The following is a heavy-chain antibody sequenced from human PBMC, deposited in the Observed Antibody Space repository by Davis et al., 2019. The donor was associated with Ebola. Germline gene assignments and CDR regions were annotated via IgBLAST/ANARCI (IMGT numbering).Heavy chain of an antibody. Sequence: GESLKISCAASGFSFNNAWMSWVRQAPGKGLVWVGRIKSKTDGGTTDYAAPVKGRFTISRDDSKNTLYLQMNSLKTEDTAVYYCTTVLVWSGFRDYYGMDVWGQGTTVTVSS. V-gene: IGHV3-15*01. CDR3: TTVLVWSGFRDYYGMDV. D-gene: IGHD3-3*01. J-gene: IGHJ6*02. CDR2: IKSKTDGGTT. CDR1: GFSFNNAW.